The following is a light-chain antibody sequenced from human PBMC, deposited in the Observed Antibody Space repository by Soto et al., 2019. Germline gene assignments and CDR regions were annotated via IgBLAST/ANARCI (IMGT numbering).Light chain of an antibody. CDR3: SSYTSSSTRV. J-gene: IGLJ1*01. V-gene: IGLV2-14*01. CDR1: SSDVGGYNY. Sequence: QSVLTQPASVSGSPGQSITISCTETSSDVGGYNYVSWYQQHPGKAPKLMIYDVSNRPSGVSNRFSGSKSGNTASLTISGLQAEDEADYYCSSYTSSSTRVFGPGTKVTV. CDR2: DVS.